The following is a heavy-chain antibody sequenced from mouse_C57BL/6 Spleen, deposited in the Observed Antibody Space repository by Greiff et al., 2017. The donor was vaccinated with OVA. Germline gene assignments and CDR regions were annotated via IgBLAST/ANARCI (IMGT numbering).Heavy chain of an antibody. Sequence: QVQLQQSGPELVKPGASVKISCKASGYAFSSSSMNWVKQRPGKGLEWIGRIYPGDGDTNYNGKFKGKATLTADKSSSTAYMQLSSLTSEDSAVYFCARSGYGNYLDYWGQGTTLTVSS. J-gene: IGHJ2*01. V-gene: IGHV1-82*01. CDR1: GYAFSSSS. CDR3: ARSGYGNYLDY. D-gene: IGHD2-10*02. CDR2: IYPGDGDT.